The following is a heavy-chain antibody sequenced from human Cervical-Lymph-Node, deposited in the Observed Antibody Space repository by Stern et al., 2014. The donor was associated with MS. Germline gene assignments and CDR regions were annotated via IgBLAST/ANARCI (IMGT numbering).Heavy chain of an antibody. CDR1: GYTFSTFG. D-gene: IGHD3-22*01. Sequence: VQLVQSGAEVKRSGASVKVSCKASGYTFSTFGISWVRQVPGQGLEWMGWLSAFNSKTKYAQKFQDRVIMTADTSTSTAYMELRSLRSDDTAVYYCARGGYDSSGYPAADDALDLWGQGTMVTVSS. CDR3: ARGGYDSSGYPAADDALDL. V-gene: IGHV1-18*01. CDR2: LSAFNSKT. J-gene: IGHJ3*01.